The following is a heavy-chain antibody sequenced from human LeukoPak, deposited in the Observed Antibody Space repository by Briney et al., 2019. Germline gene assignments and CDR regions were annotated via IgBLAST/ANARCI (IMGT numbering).Heavy chain of an antibody. D-gene: IGHD1-26*01. V-gene: IGHV3-43*01. CDR1: GFTFDDYT. Sequence: PGGSLRLSCAASGFTFDDYTMHWVRQAPGKGLEWVSLISWDGGSTYYADSVKGRFTISRDNSKNSLHLQMNSLRTEDTALYYCAKDHPLGATHYYGMDVWGQGTTVTVSS. CDR3: AKDHPLGATHYYGMDV. CDR2: ISWDGGST. J-gene: IGHJ6*02.